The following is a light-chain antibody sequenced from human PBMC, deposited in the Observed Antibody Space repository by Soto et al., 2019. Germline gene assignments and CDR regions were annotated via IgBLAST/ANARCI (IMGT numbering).Light chain of an antibody. V-gene: IGKV1-9*01. CDR2: APS. J-gene: IGKJ4*01. Sequence: DIQLTQSPSFLSASVGDRVTITCRASQGINNYLAWYQQKPGKAPNFLIYAPSTLQSGVPSRFSGRGSGPEYTLTISSLQPEDFATYYCQQLKSYPLTFGGGTKVEIK. CDR1: QGINNY. CDR3: QQLKSYPLT.